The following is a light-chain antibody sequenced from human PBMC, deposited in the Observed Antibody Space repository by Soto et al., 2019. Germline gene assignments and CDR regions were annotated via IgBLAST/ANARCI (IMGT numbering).Light chain of an antibody. CDR1: QSINSW. J-gene: IGKJ3*01. CDR3: QHGFT. CDR2: DAS. Sequence: DIQMTQSPSTLSASVGDRVTITCRASQSINSWLAWYQQKPGKAPKLLIYDASSLESGVPSRFSGSGSGTEFTLTISSLQPDDFATYYCQHGFTFGPGTKVDIK. V-gene: IGKV1-5*01.